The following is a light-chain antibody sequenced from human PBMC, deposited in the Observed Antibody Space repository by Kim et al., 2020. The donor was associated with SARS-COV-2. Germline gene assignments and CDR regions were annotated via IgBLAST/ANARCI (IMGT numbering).Light chain of an antibody. CDR3: QQYNNWPPLT. CDR2: GAS. Sequence: QGERATLSCRASQSVSSNLAWYQQKTGQAPRLLIYGASTRATGIPARCSGSGSGTEFTLTISSLQSEDFAVYYCQQYNNWPPLTFGGGTKVDIK. J-gene: IGKJ4*01. V-gene: IGKV3-15*01. CDR1: QSVSSN.